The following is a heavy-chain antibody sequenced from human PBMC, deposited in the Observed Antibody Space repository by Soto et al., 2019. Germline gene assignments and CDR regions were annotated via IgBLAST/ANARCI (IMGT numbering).Heavy chain of an antibody. V-gene: IGHV1-18*01. J-gene: IGHJ5*02. Sequence: ASVKVSCKASGYTFTSYGISWVRQAPGQGLEWMGWISAYNGNTNYAQKLQGRVTMTTDTSTSTAYMELRSLRSDDTAVYYCARDGYSSSWYGSAGNWFDPWGQGTLVTVSS. CDR3: ARDGYSSSWYGSAGNWFDP. D-gene: IGHD6-13*01. CDR1: GYTFTSYG. CDR2: ISAYNGNT.